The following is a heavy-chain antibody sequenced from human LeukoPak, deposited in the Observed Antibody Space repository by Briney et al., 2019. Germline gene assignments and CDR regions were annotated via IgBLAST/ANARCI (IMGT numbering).Heavy chain of an antibody. J-gene: IGHJ3*01. CDR1: ECSVGSNY. D-gene: IGHD7-27*01. Sequence: GGSLRLSCAASECSVGSNYMTWVRQAPGKGLEWVSGISPSGDITYYADSVMGRFSISRANPTSTVSLQMSSPRAEDTALYYCVRDMHWGGFDVWGQGTMVTVSS. V-gene: IGHV3-23*01. CDR2: ISPSGDIT. CDR3: VRDMHWGGFDV.